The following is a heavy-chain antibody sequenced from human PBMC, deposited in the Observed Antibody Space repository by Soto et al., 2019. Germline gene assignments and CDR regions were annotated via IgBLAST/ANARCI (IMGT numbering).Heavy chain of an antibody. CDR3: ARDMTRTVVPYFDF. V-gene: IGHV1-69*06. J-gene: IGHJ4*02. Sequence: KVSCKASGGTFSNYVVNWVRQAPGQGLEWMGRIIPISGAANYAQKFQGRVTITADKSTSTSYMELSSLRSEDTAVYYCARDMTRTVVPYFDFWGQGTLVTVSS. D-gene: IGHD1-7*01. CDR1: GGTFSNYV. CDR2: IIPISGAA.